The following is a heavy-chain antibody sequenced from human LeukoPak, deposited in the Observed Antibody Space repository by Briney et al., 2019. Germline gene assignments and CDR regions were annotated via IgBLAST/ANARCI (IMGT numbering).Heavy chain of an antibody. J-gene: IGHJ4*02. CDR2: INHSGST. CDR1: GGSLSGYY. Sequence: PSETLSLTCAVYGGSLSGYYWSWIRQPPGKGLEWIGEINHSGSTNYDPSLKSRVIISVDTSKNQFSLKLSSVTAADTAVYYCASGAVGITIFGVVIPRGFDYWGQGTLVTVSS. V-gene: IGHV4-34*01. CDR3: ASGAVGITIFGVVIPRGFDY. D-gene: IGHD3-3*01.